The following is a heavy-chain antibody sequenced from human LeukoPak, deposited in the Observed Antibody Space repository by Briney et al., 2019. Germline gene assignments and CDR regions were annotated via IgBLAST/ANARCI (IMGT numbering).Heavy chain of an antibody. CDR2: ISGSGGIT. Sequence: GGSLRLSCAASGFTFSSYAMSWVRQAPGKGLEWVSGISGSGGITHYADSVKGRFTISRDNSKNTLYVRMNSLRAEDTAVYYCGRDWKLDYWGQGALVTVSS. CDR3: GRDWKLDY. V-gene: IGHV3-23*01. J-gene: IGHJ4*02. D-gene: IGHD1-1*01. CDR1: GFTFSSYA.